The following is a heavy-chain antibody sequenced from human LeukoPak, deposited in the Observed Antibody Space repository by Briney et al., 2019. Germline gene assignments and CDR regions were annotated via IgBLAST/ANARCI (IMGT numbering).Heavy chain of an antibody. J-gene: IGHJ6*03. D-gene: IGHD6-6*01. CDR2: TYPGDSDT. CDR1: GYSFTSYW. Sequence: GESLKISCKGSGYSFTSYWIGWVRQMPGKGLEWMGITYPGDSDTRYSPSFQGQVTISADKSISTAYLQWSSLKASDTAMYYCARRYSSSSMGGAYYYYYMDVWGKGTTVTVSS. CDR3: ARRYSSSSMGGAYYYYYMDV. V-gene: IGHV5-51*01.